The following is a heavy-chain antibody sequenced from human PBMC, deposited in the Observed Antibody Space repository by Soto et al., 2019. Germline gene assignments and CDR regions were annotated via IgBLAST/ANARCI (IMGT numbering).Heavy chain of an antibody. J-gene: IGHJ3*02. CDR1: GFTVSRNY. CDR2: VYTNGNT. D-gene: IGHD3-22*01. Sequence: EVQVMESGGDLVQTGGSMRLSCEAAGFTVSRNYMSWVRQAPGKGLECVSVVYTNGNTYFADSVKGRFTVSRDNSRNTLYLQMNSLRVEDTAVYFCAMSAAVIVGYAFETWGPGTMVTVSS. CDR3: AMSAAVIVGYAFET. V-gene: IGHV3-66*01.